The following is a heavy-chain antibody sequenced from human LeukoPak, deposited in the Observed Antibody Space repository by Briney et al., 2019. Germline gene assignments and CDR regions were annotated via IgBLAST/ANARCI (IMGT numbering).Heavy chain of an antibody. CDR3: ARGDLSGWYSFLDS. CDR2: IYSGGST. J-gene: IGHJ4*02. D-gene: IGHD6-19*01. CDR1: GFTVSSNY. Sequence: GGSLRLSCAASGFTVSSNYMSWVRQAPGKGLEWVSVIYSGGSTYYADSVKGRFTISRDNSKDTLYLQMNSLRAEDTAVYYCARGDLSGWYSFLDSWGQGTLVSVSS. V-gene: IGHV3-53*01.